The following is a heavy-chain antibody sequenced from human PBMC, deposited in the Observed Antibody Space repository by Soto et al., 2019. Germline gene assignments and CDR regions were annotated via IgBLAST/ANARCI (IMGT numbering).Heavy chain of an antibody. Sequence: PGESLKISCKGSGYSFTSYLIGWVRQMPGKGLEWMGIIYPGDSDTRYSPSFQGQVTISAAKSISTAYLQWSSLKASDTAMYYCVRLTGYCISTPSRPPDYWCQGPLVTVSS. CDR1: GYSFTSYL. CDR2: IYPGDSDT. D-gene: IGHD2-2*01. V-gene: IGHV5-51*01. CDR3: VRLTGYCISTPSRPPDY. J-gene: IGHJ4*02.